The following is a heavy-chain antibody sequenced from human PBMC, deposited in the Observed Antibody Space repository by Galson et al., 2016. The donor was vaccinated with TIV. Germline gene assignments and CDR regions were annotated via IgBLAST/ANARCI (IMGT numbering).Heavy chain of an antibody. D-gene: IGHD4-17*01. V-gene: IGHV3-23*01. CDR1: GFTFSKYA. CDR3: ARDPNGDWIGAFDF. Sequence: SLRLSCAVSGFTFSKYAMIWVRQAPGKGLEWVSAVHAGGGGASYSDSVKGRFTISRDNSRNTLFLQMSSLTVEDTAVYFCARDPNGDWIGAFDFWGRGIMVTVSS. J-gene: IGHJ3*01. CDR2: VHAGGGGA.